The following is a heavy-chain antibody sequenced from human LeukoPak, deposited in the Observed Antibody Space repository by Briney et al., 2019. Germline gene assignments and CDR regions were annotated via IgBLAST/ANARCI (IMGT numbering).Heavy chain of an antibody. Sequence: GGSLRLSCVGAGYIFNDFEMNWVRQAPGKGLEWVSSISGSRSYIYYADSVKGRFTISRDNAKNSLYLQMNSLRAEDDTAVYYCARGFGSSIPYSYYYYLDVWGKGTTVTVSS. CDR3: ARGFGSSIPYSYYYYLDV. CDR1: GYIFNDFE. D-gene: IGHD6-6*01. V-gene: IGHV3-21*01. J-gene: IGHJ6*03. CDR2: ISGSRSYI.